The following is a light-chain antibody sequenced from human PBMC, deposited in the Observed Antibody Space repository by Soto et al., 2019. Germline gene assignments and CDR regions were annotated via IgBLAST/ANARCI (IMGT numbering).Light chain of an antibody. J-gene: IGKJ5*01. CDR1: QSVTDNY. V-gene: IGKV3-11*01. Sequence: IVLTQSPGTLSLSPGERATLSCRSSQSVTDNYLAWYQQKPGQAPRLLIYDASNRATGIPARFSGSGSGTDFTLTISSPQSEDFAVYYCQQYNNWPPINFGQGTRLEIK. CDR3: QQYNNWPPIN. CDR2: DAS.